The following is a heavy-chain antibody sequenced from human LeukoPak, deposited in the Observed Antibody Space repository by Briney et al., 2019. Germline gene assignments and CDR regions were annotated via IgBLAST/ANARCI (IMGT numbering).Heavy chain of an antibody. CDR1: GGSISSSSYY. V-gene: IGHV4-61*05. CDR3: ARLKRAGGWSYFDY. J-gene: IGHJ4*02. CDR2: IYYSGST. D-gene: IGHD6-19*01. Sequence: KPSETLSLTCTVSGGSISSSSYYWGWIRQPPGKGLEWIGYIYYSGSTNYSPSLKSRVTISVDTSKNQFSLKLSSVTAADTAVYYCARLKRAGGWSYFDYWGQGTLVTVSS.